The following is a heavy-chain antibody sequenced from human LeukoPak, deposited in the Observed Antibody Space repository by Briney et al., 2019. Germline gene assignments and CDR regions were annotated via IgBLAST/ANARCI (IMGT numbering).Heavy chain of an antibody. CDR3: ARDVPGSIGTTARFDP. V-gene: IGHV1-18*01. CDR2: ISAYNGNT. Sequence: ASVKVSCKASGYTFTSYGISWVRQAPGQGLEWMGWISAYNGNTNYAQKLQGRVTMTTDKSTSTAYMELRSLTSDDTAVYYCARDVPGSIGTTARFDPWGQGTLVTVSS. D-gene: IGHD1-1*01. J-gene: IGHJ5*02. CDR1: GYTFTSYG.